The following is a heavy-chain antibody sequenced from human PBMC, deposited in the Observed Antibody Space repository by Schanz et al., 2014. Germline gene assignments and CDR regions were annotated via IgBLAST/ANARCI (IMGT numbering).Heavy chain of an antibody. Sequence: DVQLLESGGGLVEPGGSLRLSCATSGFSLDIFAVSWVRQAPGKGLEWVSSFNDGGVNKYYADSVKGRFTISSDNSKSTLYLQMSSLRAEDTAVYYCARKMKLGVYGGKGHDSLDIWGQGTMGTVSS. J-gene: IGHJ3*02. CDR3: ARKMKLGVYGGKGHDSLDI. D-gene: IGHD4-17*01. CDR1: GFSLDIFA. CDR2: FNDGGVNK. V-gene: IGHV3-23*01.